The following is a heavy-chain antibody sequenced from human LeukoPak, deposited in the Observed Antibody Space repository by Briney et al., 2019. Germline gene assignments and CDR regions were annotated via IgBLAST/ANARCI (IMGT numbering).Heavy chain of an antibody. Sequence: GGSLRLSCAASGFTFSSFGMHWVRQAPGKGLEWVAVIWYDGSNKYHADSVKGRFTISRDNSKNTVYLQMNSLRAEDTAVYYCARAYCSSSSCYEDFDYWGQGTLVTVSS. V-gene: IGHV3-33*01. CDR1: GFTFSSFG. J-gene: IGHJ4*02. D-gene: IGHD2-2*01. CDR3: ARAYCSSSSCYEDFDY. CDR2: IWYDGSNK.